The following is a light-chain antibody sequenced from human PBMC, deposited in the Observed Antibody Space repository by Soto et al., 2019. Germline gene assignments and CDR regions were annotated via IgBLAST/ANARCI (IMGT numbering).Light chain of an antibody. CDR3: QQYNSFMWT. J-gene: IGKJ1*01. CDR2: GSF. V-gene: IGKV3-15*01. Sequence: EIVMTQSPVTLSASPGESATLSCRASQSVDNNVAWYQQKPGQAPRLLIVGSFARATGIPARFSGSGSGTEFTLTISSLQPDDFAPYYCQQYNSFMWTFGQGTKVDIK. CDR1: QSVDNN.